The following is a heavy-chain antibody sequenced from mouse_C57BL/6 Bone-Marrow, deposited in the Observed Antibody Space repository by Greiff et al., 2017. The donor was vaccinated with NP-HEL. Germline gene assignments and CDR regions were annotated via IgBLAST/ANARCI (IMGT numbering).Heavy chain of an antibody. CDR2: INPSSGYT. Sequence: QVQLQQSGAELAKPGASVKLSCKASGYTFTSYWMHWVKQRPGQGLEWIGYINPSSGYTKYNQKFKDKATLTADKSSSTAYMQLSSLTYEDSAVYYGARETNRPSYYFDYWGQGTTLTVSS. V-gene: IGHV1-7*01. D-gene: IGHD3-2*01. J-gene: IGHJ2*01. CDR1: GYTFTSYW. CDR3: ARETNRPSYYFDY.